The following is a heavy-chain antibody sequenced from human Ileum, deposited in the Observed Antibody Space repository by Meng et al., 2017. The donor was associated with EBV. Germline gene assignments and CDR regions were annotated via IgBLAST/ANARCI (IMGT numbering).Heavy chain of an antibody. Sequence: QVPLQESGPGLGKPSGTLSLTCAVSGGSISSSNWWSWVRQPPGKGLEWIGEIYHSGSTNYNPSLKSRVTISVDKSKNQFSLKLSSVTAADTAVYYCASFPPPGKQWLVTDYWGQGTLVTVSS. V-gene: IGHV4-4*02. J-gene: IGHJ4*02. D-gene: IGHD6-19*01. CDR1: GGSISSSNW. CDR2: IYHSGST. CDR3: ASFPPPGKQWLVTDY.